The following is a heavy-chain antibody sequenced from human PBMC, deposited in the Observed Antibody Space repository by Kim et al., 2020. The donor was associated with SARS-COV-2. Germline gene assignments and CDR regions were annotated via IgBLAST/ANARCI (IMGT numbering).Heavy chain of an antibody. D-gene: IGHD3-16*02. V-gene: IGHV3-33*05. CDR1: GFTFSSYG. CDR3: ARDVGWGYDYVWGSYRPYYYYGRDV. CDR2: ISYDGSNK. Sequence: GGSLRLSCAASGFTFSSYGMHWVRQAPGKGLEWVAVISYDGSNKYYADSVKGRFTISRDNSKNTLYLQMNSLRAEDTAVYYCARDVGWGYDYVWGSYRPYYYYGRDVWGQGTTVTVSS. J-gene: IGHJ6*02.